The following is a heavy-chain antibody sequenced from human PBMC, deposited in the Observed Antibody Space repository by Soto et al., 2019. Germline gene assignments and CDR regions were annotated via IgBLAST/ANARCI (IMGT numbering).Heavy chain of an antibody. V-gene: IGHV4-31*01. J-gene: IGHJ4*02. CDR2: ISYSGSS. Sequence: QVQLQESGPGLVKPSQTLSLTCTVSGGSNIRDGYYWSWIRQHPGKGLEWIAYISYSGSSYSNPSLKSPVTISADPSKNQFSLRLTSVTAADTAVYFCARATPAGSADFWGQGTLVTVSS. D-gene: IGHD2-2*01. CDR3: ARATPAGSADF. CDR1: GGSNIRDGYY.